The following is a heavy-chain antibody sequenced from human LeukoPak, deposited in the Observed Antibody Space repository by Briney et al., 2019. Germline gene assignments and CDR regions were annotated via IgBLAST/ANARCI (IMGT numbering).Heavy chain of an antibody. Sequence: GGSLRLSCAASEFTFSTYSMNWVRQAPGKGLEWVSSISSGSTYIYYADSVKGRFTISRDNAKNSLYLQMNSLRAEDTAVYYCARESRGYDILTGKYHRGYYSYYMDVWGKGTTVTVSS. CDR3: ARESRGYDILTGKYHRGYYSYYMDV. CDR2: ISSGSTYI. V-gene: IGHV3-21*01. J-gene: IGHJ6*03. D-gene: IGHD3-9*01. CDR1: EFTFSTYS.